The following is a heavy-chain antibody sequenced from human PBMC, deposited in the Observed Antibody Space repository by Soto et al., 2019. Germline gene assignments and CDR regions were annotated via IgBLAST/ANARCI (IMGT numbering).Heavy chain of an antibody. CDR2: ISWDGGST. V-gene: IGHV3-43D*03. J-gene: IGHJ6*02. CDR3: AKDIRGSSTGLSSLFSYYCMDV. CDR1: GFTFDDYA. D-gene: IGHD2-2*01. Sequence: GGSLRLSCAASGFTFDDYAMHWVRQAPGKGLEWVSLISWDGGSTYYADSVKGRFTIARDNSNNSMYLQMNSLRAEDTALYYCAKDIRGSSTGLSSLFSYYCMDVWGQGTTVTVSS.